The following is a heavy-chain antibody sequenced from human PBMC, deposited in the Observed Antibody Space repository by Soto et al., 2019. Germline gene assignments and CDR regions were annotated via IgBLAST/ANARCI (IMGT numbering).Heavy chain of an antibody. V-gene: IGHV4-59*01. J-gene: IGHJ3*02. CDR2: IYYSGST. CDR1: CGSISSDY. Sequence: PSETLSLTCTVSCGSISSDYWSWIRQPPGKGLEWIGYIYYSGSTNYNPSLKSRVTISVDTSKNQFSLKLSSVTAADTAVYYCAKNYGNAFDIWGQGTMVTVSS. D-gene: IGHD3-10*01. CDR3: AKNYGNAFDI.